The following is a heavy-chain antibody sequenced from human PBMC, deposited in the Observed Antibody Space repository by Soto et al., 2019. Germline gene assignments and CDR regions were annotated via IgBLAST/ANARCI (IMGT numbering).Heavy chain of an antibody. J-gene: IGHJ5*02. CDR2: IYYSGST. Sequence: PSETLSLTCTFSVGSISSDDYYCSRIRQPPWKGLEWIGDIYYSGSTYYNPSLKSRITISADTSKNQFSLKLNSVTAADTAVYYCARQLERRPFDPWGQGALVIVSS. D-gene: IGHD1-1*01. CDR1: VGSISSDDYY. V-gene: IGHV4-30-4*01. CDR3: ARQLERRPFDP.